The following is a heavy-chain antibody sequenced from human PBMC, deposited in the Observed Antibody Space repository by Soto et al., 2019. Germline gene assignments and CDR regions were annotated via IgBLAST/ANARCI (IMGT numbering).Heavy chain of an antibody. CDR1: GYSFTSYW. V-gene: IGHV5-51*01. CDR2: IYPGDSEI. D-gene: IGHD3-16*01. Sequence: GESLKISCKASGYSFTSYWIGWVRQMPGKGLEWMGIIYPGDSEIRYSPSFQGQVTLSADKSASTAYLQWNSLKASDSAVYYCVRSDNVGWYMFDYWGQGIPVTVSS. J-gene: IGHJ4*02. CDR3: VRSDNVGWYMFDY.